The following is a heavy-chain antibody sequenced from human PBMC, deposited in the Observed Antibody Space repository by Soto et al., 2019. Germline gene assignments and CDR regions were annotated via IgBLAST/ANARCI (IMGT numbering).Heavy chain of an antibody. CDR3: AKDRWSGGYAAGDY. D-gene: IGHD2-2*01. CDR1: GFSFSTYA. Sequence: PGGSLRLSCAASGFSFSTYAMNLVRQAPGKGLEWVSTISHSGGSTYHADSVRGRFTISRDNSKNTLYLQMTSLRAEDTAVYYCAKDRWSGGYAAGDYWGQGTLVTVSS. CDR2: ISHSGGST. J-gene: IGHJ4*02. V-gene: IGHV3-23*01.